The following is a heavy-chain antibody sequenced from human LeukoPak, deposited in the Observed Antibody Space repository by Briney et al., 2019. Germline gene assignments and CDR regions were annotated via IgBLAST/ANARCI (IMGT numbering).Heavy chain of an antibody. D-gene: IGHD4-23*01. V-gene: IGHV1-69*04. CDR1: GGTFSSYA. Sequence: GASVKVSCKASGGTFSSYAISWVRQAPGQGLEWMGRIIPILGIANYAQKIQGRVTITADKSTSTAYMELSSLRSEDTAVYYCARVGYGGNEKENDAFDIWGQGTMVTVSS. CDR2: IIPILGIA. J-gene: IGHJ3*02. CDR3: ARVGYGGNEKENDAFDI.